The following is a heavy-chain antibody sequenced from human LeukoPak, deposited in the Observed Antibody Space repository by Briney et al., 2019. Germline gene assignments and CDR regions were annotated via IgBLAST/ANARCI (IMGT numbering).Heavy chain of an antibody. CDR2: INHSGST. V-gene: IGHV4-34*01. CDR1: GGSFSGYY. J-gene: IGHJ6*02. D-gene: IGHD5-12*01. Sequence: SETLSLTCAVYGGSFSGYYWSWIRQPPGKGLEWIGEINHSGSTNYNPSLKSRVTISVDTSKNQFSLKLSSVTAADTAVYYCARVKHGGYVYYYYGMDVWGQGTTVTVSS. CDR3: ARVKHGGYVYYYYGMDV.